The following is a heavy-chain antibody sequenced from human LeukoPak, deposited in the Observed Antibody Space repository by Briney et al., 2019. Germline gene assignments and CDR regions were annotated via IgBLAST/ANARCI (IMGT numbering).Heavy chain of an antibody. CDR3: ARGDDAIDY. D-gene: IGHD3-3*01. CDR2: IIPILGIA. Sequence: ASVKVSCKASGGTFSSYAISWVRPAPRQRLEWMGRIIPILGIANYAQKFQGRVTITADKSTSTAYMELSSLRSEDTAVYYCARGDDAIDYWGQGTLVTVSS. V-gene: IGHV1-69*04. CDR1: GGTFSSYA. J-gene: IGHJ4*02.